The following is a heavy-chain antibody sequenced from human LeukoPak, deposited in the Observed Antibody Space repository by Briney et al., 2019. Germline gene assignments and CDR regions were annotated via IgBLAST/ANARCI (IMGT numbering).Heavy chain of an antibody. J-gene: IGHJ4*02. D-gene: IGHD1-14*01. CDR3: ARLNRGALFDS. Sequence: GESLKISCQVSGYTFTNYWIGWVRQMPGKGLEWMGIIYPGDSDTKYSPSFRGQVTISADKSISTLYLHWSSLKASDTAIYYCARLNRGALFDSWGQGTLVTVSS. V-gene: IGHV5-51*01. CDR1: GYTFTNYW. CDR2: IYPGDSDT.